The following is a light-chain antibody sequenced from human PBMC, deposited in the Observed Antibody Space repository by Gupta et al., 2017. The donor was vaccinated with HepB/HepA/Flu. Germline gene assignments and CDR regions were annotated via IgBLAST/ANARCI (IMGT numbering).Light chain of an antibody. CDR2: EVS. CDR1: QSVSSY. J-gene: IGKJ2*04. CDR3: QQHSYWALCS. V-gene: IGKV3-11*01. Sequence: EIVLTQSPATLSLSPGERATLSCRASQSVSSYLAWYQQKPGQAPRLLIYEVSKRYAGITARFSGSGYGIDFTLTISSREPEDFAVYYCQQHSYWALCSFGQGTKMDIK.